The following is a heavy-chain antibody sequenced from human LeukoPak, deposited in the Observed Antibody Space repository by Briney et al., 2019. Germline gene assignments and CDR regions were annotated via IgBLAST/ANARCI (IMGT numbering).Heavy chain of an antibody. CDR2: ITSDGSST. CDR3: ARGNGHASDI. V-gene: IGHV3-74*01. CDR1: GFTFSSYW. D-gene: IGHD2-8*01. J-gene: IGHJ3*02. Sequence: GGSLRLSCAAPGFTFSSYWMHWVRQPPGKGLLWVSRITSDGSSTSYADSVKGRFTISRDNAKNTLYLQMNSLRAEDRAVYYCARGNGHASDIWGQGTMVSVSS.